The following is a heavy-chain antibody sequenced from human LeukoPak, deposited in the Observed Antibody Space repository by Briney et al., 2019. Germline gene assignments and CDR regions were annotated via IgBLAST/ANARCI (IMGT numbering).Heavy chain of an antibody. D-gene: IGHD3-10*01. CDR3: ARDPLYYGSGSYSDY. J-gene: IGHJ4*02. CDR2: IKQDGSEK. Sequence: GGSLRLSCAASGFTFSSYWMSWVRQAPGKGLEWVANIKQDGSEKYYVDSVKGRFTISRDNAKNSLYLQMSSLRAEDTAVYYCARDPLYYGSGSYSDYWGQGTLVTVSS. V-gene: IGHV3-7*01. CDR1: GFTFSSYW.